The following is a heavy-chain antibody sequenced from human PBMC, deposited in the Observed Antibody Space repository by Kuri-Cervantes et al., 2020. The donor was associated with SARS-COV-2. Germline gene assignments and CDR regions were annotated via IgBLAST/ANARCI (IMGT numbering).Heavy chain of an antibody. CDR3: ARHIDDCGGDCQPNDGFDI. CDR2: IYPDDSDT. V-gene: IGHV5-51*01. CDR1: GYKFTNYW. Sequence: GESLKISCEGSGYKFTNYWIGWVRQMPGKGLEWMGVIYPDDSDTRYSPSFQGQVTISADKSIRTAYLQWNSLKAPDTAIYYCARHIDDCGGDCQPNDGFDIWGQGTMVTVSS. D-gene: IGHD2-21*01. J-gene: IGHJ3*02.